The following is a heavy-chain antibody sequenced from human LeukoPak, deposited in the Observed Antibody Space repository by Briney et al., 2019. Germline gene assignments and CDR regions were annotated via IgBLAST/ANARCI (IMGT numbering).Heavy chain of an antibody. J-gene: IGHJ5*02. V-gene: IGHV1-46*03. Sequence: GASVKVSCKPSRYSPSDVFTTYRFHWVRQAPGQGLEWLGMINLRGDATIYAQKFQGRVTMTSDSSTTTVYMELSSPKSEDTGLYYCARKWSSRDWFDPWGQGTLVTVSS. CDR1: RYSPSDVFTTYR. D-gene: IGHD2-8*01. CDR2: INLRGDAT. CDR3: ARKWSSRDWFDP.